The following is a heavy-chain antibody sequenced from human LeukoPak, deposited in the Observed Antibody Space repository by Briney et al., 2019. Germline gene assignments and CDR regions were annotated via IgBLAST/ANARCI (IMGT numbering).Heavy chain of an antibody. V-gene: IGHV3-21*01. J-gene: IGHJ4*02. CDR3: AKGTYSAYNSGCAY. CDR2: ISSSSSYI. CDR1: GFNFSIYS. D-gene: IGHD5-12*01. Sequence: NPGGSLRLSCAASGFNFSIYSMNWVRQAPGKGLEWVSSISSSSSYIYYADSVKGRFTISRDNSRNTLYLQMNSLRAEDTALYYCAKGTYSAYNSGCAYWAQGTLVTVSS.